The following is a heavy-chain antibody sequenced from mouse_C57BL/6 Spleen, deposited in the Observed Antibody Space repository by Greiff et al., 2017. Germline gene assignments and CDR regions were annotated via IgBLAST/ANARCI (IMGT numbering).Heavy chain of an antibody. J-gene: IGHJ4*01. CDR3: ARTYSNYYALDY. V-gene: IGHV1-50*01. Sequence: QVQLQQPGAELVKPGASVKLSCKASGYTFTSYWMQWVKQRPGQGLEWIGEIDPSDSYTNYNQKFKGKATLTVDTSSSPAYMQLSSLTSEDSAVYYCARTYSNYYALDYWGQGTSVTVSS. CDR2: IDPSDSYT. CDR1: GYTFTSYW. D-gene: IGHD2-5*01.